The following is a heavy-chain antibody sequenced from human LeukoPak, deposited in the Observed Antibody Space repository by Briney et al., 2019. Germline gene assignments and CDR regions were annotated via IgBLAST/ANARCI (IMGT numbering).Heavy chain of an antibody. J-gene: IGHJ6*03. Sequence: PGGSLRLSCAASGFTFSSYGTHWVRQAPGKGLEWVAFIRYDGSNKYYADSVKGRFTISRDNSKNTLYLQMNSLRAEDTAVYYCAKVGATTTIYYYYYMDVWGKGTTVTVSS. CDR1: GFTFSSYG. CDR2: IRYDGSNK. D-gene: IGHD1-26*01. V-gene: IGHV3-30*02. CDR3: AKVGATTTIYYYYYMDV.